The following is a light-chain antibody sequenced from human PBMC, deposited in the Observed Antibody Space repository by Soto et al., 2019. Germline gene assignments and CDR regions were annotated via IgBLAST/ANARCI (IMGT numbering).Light chain of an antibody. CDR1: SSNIGGKA. Sequence: QLVLTQPPSLSGTPGQRVTISCSGSSSNIGGKAVNWYQQLPGTAPKLLIYSNYQRPSGVPDRFSGSKSGTSASLAISGLQSEDEGYYYCSTWDDSLNGVFGGGTKVTVL. V-gene: IGLV1-44*01. CDR3: STWDDSLNGV. CDR2: SNY. J-gene: IGLJ2*01.